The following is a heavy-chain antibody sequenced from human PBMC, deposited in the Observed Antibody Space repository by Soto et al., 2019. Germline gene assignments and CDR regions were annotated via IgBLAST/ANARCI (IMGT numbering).Heavy chain of an antibody. D-gene: IGHD3-10*01. CDR3: ARRSGQSGINWFDP. J-gene: IGHJ5*02. V-gene: IGHV3-53*01. CDR2: IYSGGST. Sequence: EVQLVESGGGLIQPGGSLRLSCAASGFTVSSNYMSWVRQAPGKGLVWVSVIYSGGSTYYADSVKGRFTISRDNSKNTPYRQMNSLRAEDTAVYYCARRSGQSGINWFDPWGQGTLVTVSS. CDR1: GFTVSSNY.